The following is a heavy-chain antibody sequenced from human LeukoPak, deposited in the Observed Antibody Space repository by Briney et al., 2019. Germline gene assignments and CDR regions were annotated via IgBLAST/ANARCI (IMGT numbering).Heavy chain of an antibody. V-gene: IGHV4-59*01. Sequence: SETLSLTCTVSGGSISSYYWSWIRQPPGKGLEWIGYIYYSGSTNYNPSLKSRVTISVDTSKNQFSLKLSSVAAADTAVYYCARAYYYGSGSYRNTYYYYMDVWGKGTTVTVSS. D-gene: IGHD3-10*01. CDR1: GGSISSYY. CDR2: IYYSGST. CDR3: ARAYYYGSGSYRNTYYYYMDV. J-gene: IGHJ6*03.